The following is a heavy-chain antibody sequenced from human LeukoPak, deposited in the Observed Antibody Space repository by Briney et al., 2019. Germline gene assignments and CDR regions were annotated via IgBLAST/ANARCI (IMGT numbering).Heavy chain of an antibody. CDR1: GFTFSSYS. D-gene: IGHD1-26*01. Sequence: GGSLRLSCAASGFTFSSYSMNWVRQAPGKGLEWVSYISSYSRTIYYAGSVKGRFTISRDNAKSSLYLQMNSLRAEDTAVYYCARDLYSGSYPDAFDIWGQGTMVTVSS. J-gene: IGHJ3*02. CDR2: ISSYSRTI. V-gene: IGHV3-48*04. CDR3: ARDLYSGSYPDAFDI.